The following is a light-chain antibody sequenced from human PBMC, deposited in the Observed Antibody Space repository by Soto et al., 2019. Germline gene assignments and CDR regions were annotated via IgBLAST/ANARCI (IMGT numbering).Light chain of an antibody. CDR3: SSNTSSSTYV. J-gene: IGLJ1*01. CDR2: EVS. V-gene: IGLV2-18*02. Sequence: QSALTQPPSVSGSPGQSVIISCTGTSSDVGNYNRVSWYQQPPGTAPKVIIYEVSNRPSGVPDRFSGSKSGNTASLTISGLQAEDEADYYCSSNTSSSTYVFGTGTKLTVL. CDR1: SSDVGNYNR.